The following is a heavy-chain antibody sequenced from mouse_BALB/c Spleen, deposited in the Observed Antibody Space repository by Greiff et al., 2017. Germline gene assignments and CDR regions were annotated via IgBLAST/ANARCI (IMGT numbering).Heavy chain of an antibody. Sequence: VQLQESAAELARPGASVKMSCKASGYTFTSYTMHWVKQRPGQGLEWIGYINPSSGYTEYNQKFKDKTTLTADKSSSTAYMQLSSLTSEDSAVYYCARALYYGSSYAMDYWGQGTSVTVSS. D-gene: IGHD1-1*01. CDR2: INPSSGYT. V-gene: IGHV1-4*02. CDR3: ARALYYGSSYAMDY. J-gene: IGHJ4*01. CDR1: GYTFTSYT.